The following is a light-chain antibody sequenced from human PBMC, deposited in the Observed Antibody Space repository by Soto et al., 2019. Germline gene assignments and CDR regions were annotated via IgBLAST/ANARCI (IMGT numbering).Light chain of an antibody. CDR3: QKYKSAPWT. J-gene: IGKJ1*01. Sequence: DIQMTQSPSSLSASVGDRVTITCRASQVINNYLAWYQQKPGKVPKLLIYAASTLQSGVPFRFSGSGSGTDFTLTISSLQPEDVATYYCQKYKSAPWTFGQGNKVEIK. V-gene: IGKV1-27*01. CDR2: AAS. CDR1: QVINNY.